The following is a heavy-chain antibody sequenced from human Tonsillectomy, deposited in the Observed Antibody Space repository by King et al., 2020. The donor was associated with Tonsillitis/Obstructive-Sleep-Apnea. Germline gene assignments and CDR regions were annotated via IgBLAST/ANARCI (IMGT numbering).Heavy chain of an antibody. J-gene: IGHJ4*02. CDR3: ARSPGGWYKYLDY. CDR1: GFNVSSNY. Sequence: QLVQSGGGLVQPGGSLRLSCAASGFNVSSNYMSWVRQAPGKGLEWVSVIYSGGSIYYADSVKGRFTISRHNSKNTLYLQMNSLRAEDTAVYYCARSPGGWYKYLDYWGQGTLVTVSS. D-gene: IGHD1-14*01. CDR2: IYSGGSI. V-gene: IGHV3-53*04.